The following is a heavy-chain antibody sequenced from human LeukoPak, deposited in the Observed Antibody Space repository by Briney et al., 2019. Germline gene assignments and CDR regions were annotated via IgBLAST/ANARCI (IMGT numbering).Heavy chain of an antibody. J-gene: IGHJ5*02. CDR1: GGSFSGYY. CDR3: ARASWFDP. Sequence: SETLSLTCAVYGGSFSGYYWSWIRQPPGKGLEWIGEINHSGSTNYHPSLKSRVTISVDTSKHQFSLKLSSVTAADTAVYYCARASWFDPWGQGTLVTVSS. CDR2: INHSGST. V-gene: IGHV4-34*01.